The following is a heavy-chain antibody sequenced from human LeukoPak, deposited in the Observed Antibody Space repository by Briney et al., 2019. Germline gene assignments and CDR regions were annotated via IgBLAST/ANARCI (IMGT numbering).Heavy chain of an antibody. V-gene: IGHV3-21*01. CDR2: ITSSNNYI. Sequence: PGGSLRLSCAASGFTFSSYSMNWVRQAPGKGLEWVSSITSSNNYIYYADSVKGRFTISRDNARNSLYLQMNSLRAEDTAVYYCARGKQLWFGFDYWGQGTLVTVSS. CDR1: GFTFSSYS. CDR3: ARGKQLWFGFDY. D-gene: IGHD5-18*01. J-gene: IGHJ4*02.